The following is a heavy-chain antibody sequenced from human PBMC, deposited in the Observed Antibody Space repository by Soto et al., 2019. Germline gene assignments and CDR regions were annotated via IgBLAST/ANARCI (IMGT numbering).Heavy chain of an antibody. CDR2: IKSKTDGGTT. CDR3: ATEPYRYYLFGMDV. CDR1: GFTFSNAW. V-gene: IGHV3-15*07. Sequence: EVQLVESGGGLVKPGGSLRLSCAASGFTFSNAWMNWVRQAPGKGLEWVGRIKSKTDGGTTGYAAPVKGRFTISRDDSQSTLYLQMNSLKTEDTVVYYCATEPYRYYLFGMDVWGHGTTVTVSS. J-gene: IGHJ6*02. D-gene: IGHD3-16*02.